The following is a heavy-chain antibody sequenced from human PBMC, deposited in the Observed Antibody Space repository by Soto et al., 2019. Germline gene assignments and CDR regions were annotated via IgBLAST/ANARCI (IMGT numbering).Heavy chain of an antibody. V-gene: IGHV3-33*01. CDR1: GFTFSSYG. Sequence: ESGGGVVQPGRSLRLSCAASGFTFSSYGMHWVRQAPGKGLEWVAVIWYDGSNKYYADSVKGRFTISRDNSKNTLYLQMNSLRAEDTAVYYCARDRSLFAGELSSYPWYWGQGTLVTVSS. D-gene: IGHD3-16*02. CDR2: IWYDGSNK. CDR3: ARDRSLFAGELSSYPWY. J-gene: IGHJ4*02.